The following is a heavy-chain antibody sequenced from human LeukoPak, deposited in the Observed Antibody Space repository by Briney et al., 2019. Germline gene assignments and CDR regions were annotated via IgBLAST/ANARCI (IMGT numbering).Heavy chain of an antibody. CDR1: GGSFSGYY. Sequence: PSEPLSLTCAVYGGSFSGYYWSWIRQPPGKGLEWIGEINHSGSTNYNPSLKSRVTISVDTSKNQFSLKLSSVTAADTAVYYCARFRGIYYYYYMDVWGKGTTATVSS. V-gene: IGHV4-34*01. CDR2: INHSGST. D-gene: IGHD3-10*01. CDR3: ARFRGIYYYYYMDV. J-gene: IGHJ6*03.